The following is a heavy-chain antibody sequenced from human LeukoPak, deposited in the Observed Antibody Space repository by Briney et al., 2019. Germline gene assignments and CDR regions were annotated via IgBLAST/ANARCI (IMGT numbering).Heavy chain of an antibody. J-gene: IGHJ4*02. D-gene: IGHD3-22*01. V-gene: IGHV3-30-3*01. CDR1: GFTFSSYA. Sequence: GGSLRLSCAASGFTFSSYAMHWVRQAPGKGLEWVAVISYDGSNKYYADSVKGRFTISRDNSKNTLYLQMNSLRAEDTAVYYCARDPAMIVPDYWGQGTLVTVPS. CDR2: ISYDGSNK. CDR3: ARDPAMIVPDY.